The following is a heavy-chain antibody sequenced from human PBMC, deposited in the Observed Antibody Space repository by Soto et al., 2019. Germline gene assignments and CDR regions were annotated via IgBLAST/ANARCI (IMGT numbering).Heavy chain of an antibody. V-gene: IGHV1-18*01. J-gene: IGHJ3*02. CDR3: GRDEVFNYYYDSSGYSCYAFDI. CDR1: GYTFTSYG. Sequence: AASVKVSCKASGYTFTSYGISWVRQAPGQGLEWMGWISAYNGNTNYAQKLQGRVTMTTDTSTSTAYMELRSLRSDDTAVYYCGRDEVFNYYYDSSGYSCYAFDIWGKGKMATV. CDR2: ISAYNGNT. D-gene: IGHD3-22*01.